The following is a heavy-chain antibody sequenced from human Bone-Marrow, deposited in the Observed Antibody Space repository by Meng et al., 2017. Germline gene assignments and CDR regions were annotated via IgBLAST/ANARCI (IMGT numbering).Heavy chain of an antibody. CDR2: ISAYNGNT. CDR3: ARDFPLESTHRKSYYYYGMDV. D-gene: IGHD3-16*02. J-gene: IGHJ6*02. CDR1: GYTFTSYG. V-gene: IGHV1-18*01. Sequence: ASVKVSCKASGYTFTSYGISWVRQAPGQGLEWMGWISAYNGNTNYAQKLQGRVTMTTDTSTSTAYMELRSLRSDDTAVCYCARDFPLESTHRKSYYYYGMDVWGQGTTVTVSS.